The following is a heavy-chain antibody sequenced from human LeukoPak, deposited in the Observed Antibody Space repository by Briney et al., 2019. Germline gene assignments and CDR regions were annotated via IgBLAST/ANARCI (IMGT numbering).Heavy chain of an antibody. V-gene: IGHV4-34*01. CDR1: GGSFSGYF. D-gene: IGHD4-17*01. Sequence: PSETLSLTCAVYGGSFSGYFWSWIRQPPGKGLEWIGDINHNGGINYNPSLKSRVTISVDTSKNQFSLKMSSVTAADTAVYYCAGADGDYWYFDLWGRGTLVTVSS. CDR2: INHNGGI. J-gene: IGHJ2*01. CDR3: AGADGDYWYFDL.